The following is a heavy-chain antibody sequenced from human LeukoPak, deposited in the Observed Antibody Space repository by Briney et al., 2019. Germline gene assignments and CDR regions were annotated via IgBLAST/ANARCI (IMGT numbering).Heavy chain of an antibody. V-gene: IGHV3-9*01. J-gene: IGHJ4*02. CDR2: ISWNSGSI. Sequence: PGGSLRLSCAASGFTFGDYAMHWVRQAPGKGLEWGSGISWNSGSIGYADSVKGRFTISRDNAKNSLYLQMNSLRAEDTALYYCAKSIAAAATLFDYWGQGTLVTVSS. CDR1: GFTFGDYA. CDR3: AKSIAAAATLFDY. D-gene: IGHD6-13*01.